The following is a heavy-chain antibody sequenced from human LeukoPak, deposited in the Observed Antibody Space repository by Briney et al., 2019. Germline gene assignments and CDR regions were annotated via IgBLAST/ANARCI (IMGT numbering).Heavy chain of an antibody. CDR3: ARDPYYYDSSGYSPGDY. Sequence: GGSLRLSCAASRFTFSSYWMHWVRQAPGKGLVWVSRINTDGSSTSYADSVKGRFTISRDNAKNTLYLQMNSLRAEDTAVYYCARDPYYYDSSGYSPGDYWGQGTLVTVSS. J-gene: IGHJ4*02. CDR2: INTDGSST. D-gene: IGHD3-22*01. CDR1: RFTFSSYW. V-gene: IGHV3-74*01.